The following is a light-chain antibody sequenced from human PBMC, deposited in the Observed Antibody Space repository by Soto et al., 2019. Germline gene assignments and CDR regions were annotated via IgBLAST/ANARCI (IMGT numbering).Light chain of an antibody. Sequence: QSVLTQPASVSGSPGQSITISCTGTSSDVGGYSHVSWYQQHPGEAPKLMIYDVSSRPSGVSNRFSGSKAADTASLTISGLQAEVEADYYCSSFATTDTPMVFGGGTKLTVL. J-gene: IGLJ2*01. CDR1: SSDVGGYSH. CDR2: DVS. CDR3: SSFATTDTPMV. V-gene: IGLV2-14*03.